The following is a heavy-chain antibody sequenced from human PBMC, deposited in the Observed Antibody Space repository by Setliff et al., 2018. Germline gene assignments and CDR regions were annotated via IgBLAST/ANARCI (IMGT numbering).Heavy chain of an antibody. V-gene: IGHV4-39*01. J-gene: IGHJ4*02. CDR3: TRTVTYRYFDY. CDR2: IYSGGTT. Sequence: SETLSLTCKVSGDSMNSGVYYWAWIRQPPGKGLEWIGRIYSGGTTYYNSSLKSRVTISVDTSKSQFSLRLNSVTAADTAVYYCTRTVTYRYFDYWGRGTLVTVSS. CDR1: GDSMNSGVYY. D-gene: IGHD1-26*01.